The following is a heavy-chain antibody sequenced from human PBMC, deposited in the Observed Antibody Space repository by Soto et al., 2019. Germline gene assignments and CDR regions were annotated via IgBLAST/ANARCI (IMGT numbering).Heavy chain of an antibody. D-gene: IGHD6-13*01. V-gene: IGHV3-30*18. J-gene: IGHJ5*02. Sequence: QVQLVESGGGVVQPGRSLRLSCAASGFTFSNYGMHWVRQAPVKGLEWVALISYDGSSTYYADSVKGRFTISRDNTKNTLYLQMSSLRAEDTAVYYCAKSFDNAATVTGRGEFDPWGQGTPVPVSS. CDR3: AKSFDNAATVTGRGEFDP. CDR2: ISYDGSST. CDR1: GFTFSNYG.